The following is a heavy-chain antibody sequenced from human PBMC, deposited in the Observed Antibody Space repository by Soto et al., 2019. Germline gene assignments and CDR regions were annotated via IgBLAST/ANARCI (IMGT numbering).Heavy chain of an antibody. J-gene: IGHJ4*02. CDR2: ISYDGSDK. CDR3: ARDYYTYYDSSGYYRSPAY. D-gene: IGHD3-22*01. Sequence: GGSLRLSCAASGFTFSSYAMHWVRQAPGKGLEWVALISYDGSDKDYADSVKGRFTISRDNSRNTLSLQMNSLRAEDTAVYYCARDYYTYYDSSGYYRSPAYWGQGTLVTVSS. CDR1: GFTFSSYA. V-gene: IGHV3-30-3*01.